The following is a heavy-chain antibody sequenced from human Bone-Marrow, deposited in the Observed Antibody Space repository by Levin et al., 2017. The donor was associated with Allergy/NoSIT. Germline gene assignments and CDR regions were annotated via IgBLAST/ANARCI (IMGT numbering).Heavy chain of an antibody. V-gene: IGHV3-30-3*01. J-gene: IGHJ4*02. Sequence: QPGGSLRLSCAASGFTFSSYAMHWVRQAPGKGLEWVAVISYDGSNKYYADSVKGRFTISRDNSKNTLYLQMNSLRAEDTAVYYCARDLSRGNIQTRYSSGWYLSYWGQGTLVTVSS. D-gene: IGHD6-19*01. CDR3: ARDLSRGNIQTRYSSGWYLSY. CDR1: GFTFSSYA. CDR2: ISYDGSNK.